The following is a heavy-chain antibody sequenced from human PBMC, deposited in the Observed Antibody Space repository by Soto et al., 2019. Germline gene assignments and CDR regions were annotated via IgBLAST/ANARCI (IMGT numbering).Heavy chain of an antibody. CDR3: ARPYSESSGYYLWYFDY. D-gene: IGHD3-22*01. CDR1: GDSFNTFA. CDR2: IIPNFDTP. J-gene: IGHJ4*02. Sequence: QVQLVQSGAEVKKPGSSVKLSCKASGDSFNTFAVTWVRQAPGQGLEWMGGIIPNFDTPNYAQKFKGRVTIIAENSTSTPYMELSILRSQETAVYYCARPYSESSGYYLWYFDYWGQGTLVTVSS. V-gene: IGHV1-69*06.